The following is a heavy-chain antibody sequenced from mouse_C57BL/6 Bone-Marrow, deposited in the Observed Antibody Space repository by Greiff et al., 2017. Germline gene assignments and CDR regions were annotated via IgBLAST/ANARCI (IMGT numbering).Heavy chain of an antibody. D-gene: IGHD2-3*01. J-gene: IGHJ4*01. CDR2: ISNGGGST. V-gene: IGHV5-12*01. CDR3: ARHPMDGYYVSYYAMDY. CDR1: GFTFSDYY. Sequence: EVKLVESGGGLVQPGGSLKLSCAASGFTFSDYYMYWVRQTPEKRLEWVAYISNGGGSTYYPDTVKGRFTISRDNAKNTLYLQMSRLKSEDTAMYYCARHPMDGYYVSYYAMDYWGQGTSVTVSS.